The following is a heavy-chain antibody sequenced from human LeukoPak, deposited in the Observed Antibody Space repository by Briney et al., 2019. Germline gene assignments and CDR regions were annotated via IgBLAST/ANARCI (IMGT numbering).Heavy chain of an antibody. D-gene: IGHD4-23*01. CDR1: GYTFTSYG. Sequence: AASVKVSCKASGYTFTSYGISWVRQAPGQGLEWMGWISAYNGNTNYAQKLQGRVTMTTDTSTSTAYMELRSLRSEDTAVYYCARQDDYGGNSELPDYWGQGTLVTVSS. CDR2: ISAYNGNT. J-gene: IGHJ4*02. V-gene: IGHV1-18*01. CDR3: ARQDDYGGNSELPDY.